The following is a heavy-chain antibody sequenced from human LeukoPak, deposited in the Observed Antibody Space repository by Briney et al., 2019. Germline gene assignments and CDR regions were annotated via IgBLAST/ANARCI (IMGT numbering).Heavy chain of an antibody. V-gene: IGHV1-69*04. J-gene: IGHJ4*02. D-gene: IGHD1-1*01. CDR3: ARAGTSSFDY. CDR2: IIPILGIA. Sequence: GSSXXXXCKASGGTFISYAISWVRQAPGQGLEWMGRIIPILGIANYAQKFQGRVTITADKSPSTAYMELSSLRSEDTAVYYCARAGTSSFDYWGQGTLVTVSS. CDR1: GGTFISYA.